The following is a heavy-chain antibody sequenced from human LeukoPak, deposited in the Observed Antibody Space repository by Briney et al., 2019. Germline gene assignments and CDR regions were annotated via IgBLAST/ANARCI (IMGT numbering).Heavy chain of an antibody. CDR1: GFTFSSYA. Sequence: TGGSLRLSCAASGFTFSSYAMSWVRQAPGKGLEWVGRIKSKTDGGTTDYAAPVKGRFTISRDDSKNTLYMQMNSLKTEDTAVYYCTTGLWYYDNSAYVLFDYWGQGTLVTVSS. V-gene: IGHV3-15*01. J-gene: IGHJ4*02. CDR3: TTGLWYYDNSAYVLFDY. CDR2: IKSKTDGGTT. D-gene: IGHD3-22*01.